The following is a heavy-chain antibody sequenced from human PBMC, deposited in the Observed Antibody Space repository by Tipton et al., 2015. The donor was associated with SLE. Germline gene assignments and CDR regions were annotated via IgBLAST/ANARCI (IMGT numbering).Heavy chain of an antibody. Sequence: TLSLTCTVSGSSITAYYWTWIRQPPGKGLEWIGYVYYSGTTNYNPSLKSRVTISVDTSKNQFSLDLTSVTAADTAVYYCVRELDTFEVWGPGTLVTVSS. V-gene: IGHV4-59*12. J-gene: IGHJ3*01. CDR2: VYYSGTT. CDR3: VRELDTFEV. CDR1: GSSITAYY.